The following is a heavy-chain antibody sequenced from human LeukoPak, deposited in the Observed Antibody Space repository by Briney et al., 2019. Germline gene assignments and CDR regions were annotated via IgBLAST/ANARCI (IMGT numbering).Heavy chain of an antibody. V-gene: IGHV3-48*01. CDR1: GFTFSSYS. D-gene: IGHD5/OR15-5a*01. CDR3: ARCLGNYYYYMDV. CDR2: ISSSSSTI. J-gene: IGHJ6*03. Sequence: PGGSLRLSCAASGFTFSSYSMSWVRQAPGKGLEWVSYISSSSSTIYYADSVKGRFTISRDNAKNSLYLQMNSLRAEDTAVYYCARCLGNYYYYMDVWGKGTTVTVSS.